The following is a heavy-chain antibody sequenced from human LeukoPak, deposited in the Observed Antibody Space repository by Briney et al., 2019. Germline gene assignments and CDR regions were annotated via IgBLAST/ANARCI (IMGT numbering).Heavy chain of an antibody. CDR3: ARALYGDYVNFDY. D-gene: IGHD4-17*01. CDR2: IYHSGST. CDR1: GGSISSGGYS. V-gene: IGHV4-30-2*01. J-gene: IGHJ4*02. Sequence: SETLSLTCAVSGGSISSGGYSWSCIRQPPGKGLEWIVYIYHSGSTYYNPSLKSRVTISVDRSKNQFSLKLSSVTAADTAVYYCARALYGDYVNFDYWGQGTLVTVSS.